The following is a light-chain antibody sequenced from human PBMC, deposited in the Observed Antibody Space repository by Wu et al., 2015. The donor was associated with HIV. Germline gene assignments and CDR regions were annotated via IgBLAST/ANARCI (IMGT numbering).Light chain of an antibody. V-gene: IGKV3-20*01. CDR1: QSLTSNS. CDR3: QQYGSSPWT. CDR2: GTS. Sequence: EIVLTQSPGTLSLSPGERATLSCRASQSLTSNSLAWFQQRPGQAPRLLISGTSSRASGIPDRFSGSGSGTDFTLTISRLEPEDFALYYCQQYGSSPWTFGQGTKVEIK. J-gene: IGKJ1*01.